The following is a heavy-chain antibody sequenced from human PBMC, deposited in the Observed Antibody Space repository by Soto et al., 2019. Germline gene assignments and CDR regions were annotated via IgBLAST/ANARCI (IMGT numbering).Heavy chain of an antibody. Sequence: APVKVSCKASGYTFTGYYMHWVRQAPGQGFVWLGLINRNSGVIIFVQKFQGWVTMTRDTSFSTAYLELIRLISDDTALYYCARSVEDGYNEYGMDVWGQGTTVTVSS. CDR3: ARSVEDGYNEYGMDV. CDR2: INRNSGVI. CDR1: GYTFTGYY. J-gene: IGHJ6*02. D-gene: IGHD5-12*01. V-gene: IGHV1-2*04.